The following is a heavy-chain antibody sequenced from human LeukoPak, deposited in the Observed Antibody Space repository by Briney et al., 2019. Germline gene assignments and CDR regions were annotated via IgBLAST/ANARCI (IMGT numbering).Heavy chain of an antibody. CDR1: GYTFTSYG. Sequence: ASVKVSCKASGYTFTSYGISWVRQAPGQGLEWMGWIGAYNGNTNYAQKLQGRVTMTTDTSTSTAYMELRSLRSDDTAVYYCARDLPSGYCSSTSCPTNFDYWAREPWSPSPQ. D-gene: IGHD2-2*01. CDR2: IGAYNGNT. CDR3: ARDLPSGYCSSTSCPTNFDY. J-gene: IGHJ4*02. V-gene: IGHV1-18*01.